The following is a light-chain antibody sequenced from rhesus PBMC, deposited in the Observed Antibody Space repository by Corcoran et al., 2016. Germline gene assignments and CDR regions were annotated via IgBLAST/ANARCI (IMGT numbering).Light chain of an antibody. J-gene: IGKJ2*01. CDR3: QQYSSSPPS. Sequence: DIQMTQSPSSLSASVGDTVTITCRASQSISSWLAWYQQKPGKAPKLLIYKASTLQSGVPSRFSGSGAGTDCTLTISSRQSEDFATYYCQQYSSSPPSCGQGTKVEIK. CDR1: QSISSW. CDR2: KAS. V-gene: IGKV1-22*01.